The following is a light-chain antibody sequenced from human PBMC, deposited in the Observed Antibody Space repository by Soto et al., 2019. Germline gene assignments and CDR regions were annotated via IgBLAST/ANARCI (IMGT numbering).Light chain of an antibody. Sequence: QSVLTQPPSVSGTPGQRVSISCTGTSSNLGAGYDVHWYQQLPGAAPRLLIFGNNVRPSGVPDRFSGSKSGTSASLAITGVQAEDEAIYRCRSYDGSLATSIFGAGTKLTVL. V-gene: IGLV1-40*01. J-gene: IGLJ2*01. CDR1: SSNLGAGYD. CDR3: RSYDGSLATSI. CDR2: GNN.